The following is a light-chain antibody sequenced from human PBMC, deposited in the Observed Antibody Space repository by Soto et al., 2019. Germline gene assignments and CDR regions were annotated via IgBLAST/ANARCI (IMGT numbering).Light chain of an antibody. J-gene: IGKJ1*01. CDR1: QYVDGNY. V-gene: IGKV3-20*01. CDR3: HQFGDSPQT. Sequence: EVVLTQSPGTLSLSPGERATLSCRASQYVDGNYLSWFQQKRGQPPRVLVFATSSRATGTPIRFSGSGSGTDFTLTISRVEPEDFAVYYCHQFGDSPQTFGQGTTVEV. CDR2: ATS.